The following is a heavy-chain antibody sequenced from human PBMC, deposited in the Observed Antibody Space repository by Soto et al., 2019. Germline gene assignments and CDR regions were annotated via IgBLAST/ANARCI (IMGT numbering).Heavy chain of an antibody. CDR3: ARGTHYYDSSGYTPGGWFDT. V-gene: IGHV4-30-2*01. J-gene: IGHJ5*02. Sequence: SETLSLTCAVSGGSISSGGYSWSWIRQPPGKGLEWIGYIYHSGSTYYNPSLKSRVTISVDRSKNQFSLKLSSVTAADTAVYYCARGTHYYDSSGYTPGGWFDTWGQGTLVTVSS. CDR2: IYHSGST. D-gene: IGHD3-22*01. CDR1: GGSISSGGYS.